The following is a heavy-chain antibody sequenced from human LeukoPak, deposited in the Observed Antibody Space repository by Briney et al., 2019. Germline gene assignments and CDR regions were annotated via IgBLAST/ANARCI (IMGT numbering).Heavy chain of an antibody. CDR2: ISYDGSNK. CDR3: AKNKDYYYDSSGYPPPDAFDI. D-gene: IGHD3-22*01. V-gene: IGHV3-30*18. Sequence: PGGSLRLSCAASGFTFSSYGMHWVRQAPGKGLEWVAVISYDGSNKYYADSVKGRFTISRDNSKNTLYLQMNSLRAEDTAVYHCAKNKDYYYDSSGYPPPDAFDIWGQGTMVTVSS. CDR1: GFTFSSYG. J-gene: IGHJ3*02.